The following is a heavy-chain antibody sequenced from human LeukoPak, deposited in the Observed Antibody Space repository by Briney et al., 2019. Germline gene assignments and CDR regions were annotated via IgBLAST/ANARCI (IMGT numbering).Heavy chain of an antibody. D-gene: IGHD5-24*01. V-gene: IGHV3-48*01. Sequence: GGSLRLSCAASGFTFSSYSMNWVRQAPGKGLEWVSYITSSSNTIYYADSVKGRFTISRDNAKNSLYLQMNSLRAEDTAVYYCAARDGRALCWGQGTLVTVSS. J-gene: IGHJ4*02. CDR1: GFTFSSYS. CDR3: AARDGRALC. CDR2: ITSSSNTI.